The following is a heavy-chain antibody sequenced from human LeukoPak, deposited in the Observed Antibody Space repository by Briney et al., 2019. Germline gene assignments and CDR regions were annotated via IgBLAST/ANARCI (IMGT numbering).Heavy chain of an antibody. D-gene: IGHD3-3*01. CDR2: IYHSGIT. J-gene: IGHJ4*02. CDR3: AREVGRRSGYSY. CDR1: GYSITSDYY. Sequence: PSETLSLTCAVSGYSITSDYYWGWIRQSPGKGLEWIGGIYHSGITHSNPSLKSRVTISVDTSNNQFSLRLSSVTAADTAVYYCAREVGRRSGYSYWGQGTPVAVSS. V-gene: IGHV4-38-2*02.